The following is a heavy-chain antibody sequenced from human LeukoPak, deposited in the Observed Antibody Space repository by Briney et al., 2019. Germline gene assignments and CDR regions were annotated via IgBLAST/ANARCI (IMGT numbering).Heavy chain of an antibody. J-gene: IGHJ3*02. Sequence: GGSLRLSCAASGFAFSSFWMTWVRQAPGKGLEWVANIRQDGSEKYYVDSVEGRFTISRDNAKKSLFLQMNSLRVEDTAVYYCARDMRGDGFDIWGQGTMVTVSS. CDR2: IRQDGSEK. CDR3: ARDMRGDGFDI. V-gene: IGHV3-7*04. D-gene: IGHD2-2*01. CDR1: GFAFSSFW.